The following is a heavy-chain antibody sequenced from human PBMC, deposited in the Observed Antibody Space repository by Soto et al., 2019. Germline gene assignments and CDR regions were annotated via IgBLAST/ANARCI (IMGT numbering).Heavy chain of an antibody. CDR3: AHAYTGEWTYGMDV. CDR2: IYWDDDK. V-gene: IGHV2-5*02. J-gene: IGHJ6*02. CDR1: GFSLSSRGVG. D-gene: IGHD2-2*02. Sequence: SGPTLVNPTQTLTLTCTFSGFSLSSRGVGVGWIRQPPGKALEWLALIYWDDDKRYSPSLKNRLTIIKDTSKNQVVLTLTSMDPVDTATYYCAHAYTGEWTYGMDVWGQGTTVTVSS.